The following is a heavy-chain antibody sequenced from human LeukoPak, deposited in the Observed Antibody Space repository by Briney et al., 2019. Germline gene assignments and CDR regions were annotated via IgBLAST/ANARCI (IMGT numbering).Heavy chain of an antibody. CDR2: TNSDGSST. CDR3: ATALYGSGSYYKAYMDV. J-gene: IGHJ6*03. CDR1: GFTFSSYW. Sequence: PGGSLRLSCAASGFTFSSYWMHWVRQAPGKGLVWVSRTNSDGSSTTYADSVKGRFTISRDNAKNTLYLQMNSLRAEDTAVYYCATALYGSGSYYKAYMDVWGKGTTVTISS. V-gene: IGHV3-74*01. D-gene: IGHD3-10*01.